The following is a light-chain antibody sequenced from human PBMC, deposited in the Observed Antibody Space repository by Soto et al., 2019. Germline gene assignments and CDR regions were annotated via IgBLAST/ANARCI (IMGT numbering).Light chain of an antibody. CDR1: QSISSW. CDR2: KAS. V-gene: IGKV1-5*03. Sequence: DIQMTQSPSTLSASVGDRFTITCRASQSISSWLAWYQQKPGKAPKLLIYKASSLESGVPSRFSGSGSGTELTLTISSLHPDDSATYYCQQYNSWWTFGQGTKVDIK. J-gene: IGKJ1*01. CDR3: QQYNSWWT.